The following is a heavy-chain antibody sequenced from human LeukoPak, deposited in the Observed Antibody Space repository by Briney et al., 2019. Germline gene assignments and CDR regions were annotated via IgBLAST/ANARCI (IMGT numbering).Heavy chain of an antibody. J-gene: IGHJ4*02. CDR2: IYSGGST. Sequence: GGSLRLSCAASGFTVGSNYMSWVRQAPGKGLEWVSVIYSGGSTYYAGSVKGRFTISRDNSKNTLYLQMNSLRAEDTAVYYCARERDYKGSVDYWGQGTLVTVSS. CDR1: GFTVGSNY. V-gene: IGHV3-66*02. CDR3: ARERDYKGSVDY. D-gene: IGHD4-11*01.